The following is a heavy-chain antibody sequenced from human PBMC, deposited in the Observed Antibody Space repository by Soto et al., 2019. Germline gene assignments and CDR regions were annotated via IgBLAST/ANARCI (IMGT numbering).Heavy chain of an antibody. CDR3: ARSQGSSTSLDIYYYYYYGMDV. Sequence: QVQLVQSGAEVKKPGSSVKVSCKASGGTFSSYAISWVRQAPGQGLEWMGGIIPISGTANYAQKFQGRVTITEEESTSTAYMELSSLRSEDTAVYYCARSQGSSTSLDIYYYYYYGMDVWGQGTTVTVSS. CDR2: IIPISGTA. V-gene: IGHV1-69*01. D-gene: IGHD2-2*01. CDR1: GGTFSSYA. J-gene: IGHJ6*01.